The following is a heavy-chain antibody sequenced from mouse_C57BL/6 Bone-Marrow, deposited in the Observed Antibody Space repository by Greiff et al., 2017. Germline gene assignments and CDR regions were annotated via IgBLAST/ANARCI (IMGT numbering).Heavy chain of an antibody. CDR1: GYTFTSYW. J-gene: IGHJ4*01. V-gene: IGHV1-64*01. Sequence: VQLQQPGAELVKPGASVKLSCKASGYTFTSYWMHWVKQRPGQGLEWIGMIHPNSGSTNYNEKFKSKATLTVDKSSSTAYMPLSSLTSEDSAVDYCAKIYYGYEDYAMDYWGQGTSVTVSS. D-gene: IGHD2-2*01. CDR3: AKIYYGYEDYAMDY. CDR2: IHPNSGST.